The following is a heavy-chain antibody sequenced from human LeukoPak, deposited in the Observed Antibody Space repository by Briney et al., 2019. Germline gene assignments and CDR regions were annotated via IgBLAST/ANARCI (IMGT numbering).Heavy chain of an antibody. CDR2: ISGSGGST. Sequence: GGSLRLSCAASGFTFSSDAMSWVRQAPGKGLEWVSAISGSGGSTYYADSVKGRFTISRDNSKNTLYLQMNSLRAEDTAVYYCAKQTGYSSGWDNFDYWGQGTLVTVSS. J-gene: IGHJ4*02. D-gene: IGHD6-19*01. CDR1: GFTFSSDA. V-gene: IGHV3-23*01. CDR3: AKQTGYSSGWDNFDY.